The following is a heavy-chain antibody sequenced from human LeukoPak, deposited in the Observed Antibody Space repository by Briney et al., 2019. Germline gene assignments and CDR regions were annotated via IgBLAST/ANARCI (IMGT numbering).Heavy chain of an antibody. CDR2: IYIEGSST. Sequence: GGFLRLSCAASGFTFSTYWMHWVRQAPGKGLVWVSRIYIEGSSTNYADSVKGRFTISRDNAKNTLYLQMNSLRAEDTAVYYCARGASARQDYWGQGTLVTVSS. V-gene: IGHV3-74*01. CDR3: ARGASARQDY. J-gene: IGHJ4*02. D-gene: IGHD2-2*01. CDR1: GFTFSTYW.